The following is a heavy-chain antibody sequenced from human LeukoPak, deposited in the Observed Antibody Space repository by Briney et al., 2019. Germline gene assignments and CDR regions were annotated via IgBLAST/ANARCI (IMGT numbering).Heavy chain of an antibody. J-gene: IGHJ4*02. Sequence: GGSLRLSCAASGFTFSSYSMNWVRQAPGKGLEWVSSISSSSGYIYYADSVKGRFTISRDNAKNSLYLQMNSLKAEDTAVYYCARAQLMGNYFDYWGQGTLVTVSS. CDR3: ARAQLMGNYFDY. V-gene: IGHV3-21*01. CDR2: ISSSSGYI. D-gene: IGHD2-8*01. CDR1: GFTFSSYS.